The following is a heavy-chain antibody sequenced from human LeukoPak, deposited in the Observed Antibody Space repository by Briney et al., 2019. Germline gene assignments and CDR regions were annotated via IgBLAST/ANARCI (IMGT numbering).Heavy chain of an antibody. CDR3: AREASRAGTYYFDY. CDR1: GGSISSYY. D-gene: IGHD3-10*01. Sequence: PSETLSLTCTVSGGSISSYYWSWIRQPPGKGLEWIGYIYYSGSTNYNPSLKSRVTISVETSKNQFSLNLRPVTAADTAVDFCAREASRAGTYYFDYWGQGTLLTVCS. V-gene: IGHV4-59*01. CDR2: IYYSGST. J-gene: IGHJ4*02.